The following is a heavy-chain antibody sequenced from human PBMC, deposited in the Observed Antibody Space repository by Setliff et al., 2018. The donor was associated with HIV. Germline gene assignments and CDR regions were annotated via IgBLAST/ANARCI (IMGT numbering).Heavy chain of an antibody. CDR1: FTFTTYG. CDR3: ARGDTTGYYVTFYYYMDV. Sequence: FTFTTYGMHWVRQAPGKGLEWVPIIWYDGSNKHYAESVKGRFTISRDNARNTLYLQMNSLRAEDTAVYYCARGDTTGYYVTFYYYMDVWGKGTTVTVSS. J-gene: IGHJ6*03. V-gene: IGHV3-33*01. D-gene: IGHD3-9*01. CDR2: IWYDGSNK.